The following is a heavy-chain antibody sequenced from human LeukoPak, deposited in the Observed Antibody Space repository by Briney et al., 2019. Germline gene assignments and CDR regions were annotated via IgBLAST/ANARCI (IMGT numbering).Heavy chain of an antibody. V-gene: IGHV3-21*04. Sequence: EGSLRLSCAASAFSLSVYNMNWVRQAPGKGLEWVSSISYTGTYIYYADSVKGRFTISRDNAQNSLYLQMNSLRAEDTAIYYCVRDRGTYRPIDYWGQGTLVTVSS. J-gene: IGHJ4*02. CDR1: AFSLSVYN. CDR2: ISYTGTYI. D-gene: IGHD1-26*01. CDR3: VRDRGTYRPIDY.